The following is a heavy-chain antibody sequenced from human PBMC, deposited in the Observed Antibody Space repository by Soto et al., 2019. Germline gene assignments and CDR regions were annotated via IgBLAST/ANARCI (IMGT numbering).Heavy chain of an antibody. V-gene: IGHV1-69*06. CDR3: AXXXXXXXXXXSFKYYRMDV. J-gene: IGHJ6*01. CDR1: GGTFSSNP. Sequence: QVQLMQSGAEVRKPGSSVTVSCKASGGTFSSNPISWVRQAPGQGLEWMGGIIPIFATPHYARRFLDRVTLTADRSTNTAYMELTGLTSEDTAIYYCAXXXXXXXXXXSFKYYRMDV. CDR2: IIPIFATP.